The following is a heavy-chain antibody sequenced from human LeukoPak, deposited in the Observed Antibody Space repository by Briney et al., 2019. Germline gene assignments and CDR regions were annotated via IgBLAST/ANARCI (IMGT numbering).Heavy chain of an antibody. J-gene: IGHJ6*03. V-gene: IGHV4-34*01. CDR3: ARYPRYCSSTSCFKPPRHYMDV. D-gene: IGHD2-2*01. Sequence: SETLSLTCAVYGGSFSGYYWSWIRQPPGKGLEWIGEINHSGSTNYNPSLKSRVTISVDTSKNQFSLKLSSVTAADTAVYYCARYPRYCSSTSCFKPPRHYMDVWGKGTTVTVSS. CDR2: INHSGST. CDR1: GGSFSGYY.